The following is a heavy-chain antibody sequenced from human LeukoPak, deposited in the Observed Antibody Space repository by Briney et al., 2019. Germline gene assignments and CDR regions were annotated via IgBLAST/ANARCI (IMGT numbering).Heavy chain of an antibody. D-gene: IGHD2-15*01. CDR2: ISYDRSKT. Sequence: GRSLRLSCAASGFNFSTYAMHWVRQAPGKGLEWVGIISYDRSKTYYADPVKGRFTISRDNAKNKLYLQVNSLRTEDTAVYYCARDLQVAGLAGVGYWGQGTLVTVSS. CDR3: ARDLQVAGLAGVGY. J-gene: IGHJ4*02. V-gene: IGHV3-30*04. CDR1: GFNFSTYA.